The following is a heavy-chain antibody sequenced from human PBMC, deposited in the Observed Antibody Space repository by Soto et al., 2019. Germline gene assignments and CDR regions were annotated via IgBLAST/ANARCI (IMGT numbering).Heavy chain of an antibody. Sequence: QVQLQESGPGLVKPSETLSLTCTVSGGSISSYYWSWIRQPPGKGLEWIGYIYYSGSTNYNPSLKSRVTISVDTSKNQFSLKLSSVTAADTAVYYCAREGLTGTIGLYYYYGMDVWGRGTTVTGSS. D-gene: IGHD1-7*01. CDR2: IYYSGST. CDR3: AREGLTGTIGLYYYYGMDV. CDR1: GGSISSYY. J-gene: IGHJ6*02. V-gene: IGHV4-59*01.